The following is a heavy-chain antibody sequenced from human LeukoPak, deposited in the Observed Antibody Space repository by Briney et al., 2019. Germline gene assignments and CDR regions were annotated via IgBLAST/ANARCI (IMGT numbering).Heavy chain of an antibody. D-gene: IGHD5-24*01. CDR2: IYYSGST. CDR3: ARVTTEMATNYFDY. V-gene: IGHV4-59*01. CDR1: GDSISSYY. J-gene: IGHJ4*02. Sequence: PSETLSLTCTVSGDSISSYYWSWVRQPPGKGLEWIGYIYYSGSTTYNPSLKSRVTISVDTSKNQFSLKLSSVTAADTAVYYCARVTTEMATNYFDYWGQGTLVTVSS.